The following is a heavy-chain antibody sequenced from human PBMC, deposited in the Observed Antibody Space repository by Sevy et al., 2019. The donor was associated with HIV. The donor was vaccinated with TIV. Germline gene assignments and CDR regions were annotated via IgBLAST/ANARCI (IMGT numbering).Heavy chain of an antibody. D-gene: IGHD2-15*01. CDR1: GFTFSSYT. CDR3: ATGLMVVTPPGYFDS. V-gene: IGHV3-23*01. Sequence: GGSLRLSCAASGFTFSSYTMNLVRRAPVKGLEWVSSLSPSGSATHYADSVKGRFTISRDNSNNTLYLQMNSLRAEDTAVYYCATGLMVVTPPGYFDSWGQGTLVTVSS. J-gene: IGHJ4*02. CDR2: LSPSGSAT.